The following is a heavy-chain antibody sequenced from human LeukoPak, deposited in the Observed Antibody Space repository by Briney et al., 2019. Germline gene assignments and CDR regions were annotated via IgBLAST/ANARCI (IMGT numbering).Heavy chain of an antibody. J-gene: IGHJ4*02. V-gene: IGHV3-30*04. CDR2: ISYDGSNK. CDR1: GFTFSSYA. CDR3: ARGSPNFDY. Sequence: GGSLRLSCADSGFTFSSYAMHWVRQAPGKGLEWVAVISYDGSNKYYADSVKGRFTISRDNSKNTLYLQMNSLRAEDTAVYYCARGSPNFDYWGQGTLVTVSS.